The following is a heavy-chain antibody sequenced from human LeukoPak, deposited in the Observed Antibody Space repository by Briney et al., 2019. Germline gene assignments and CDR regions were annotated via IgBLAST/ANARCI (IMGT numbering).Heavy chain of an antibody. CDR3: ARAAGGSYSE. Sequence: ASVKVSCKTSGYTFTDYYIHWVRQAPGQGLEWMGCVSPANGGTKYAQTFQGRVSMTSDTSTRTAYMELRSLRSDDTAVYYCARAAGGSYSEWGQGILVTVSS. D-gene: IGHD1-26*01. CDR2: VSPANGGT. CDR1: GYTFTDYY. J-gene: IGHJ4*02. V-gene: IGHV1-2*02.